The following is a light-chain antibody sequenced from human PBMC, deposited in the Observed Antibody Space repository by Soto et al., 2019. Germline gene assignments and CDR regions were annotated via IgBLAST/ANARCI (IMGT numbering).Light chain of an antibody. CDR3: SSYSSSSTLVV. V-gene: IGLV2-14*01. CDR1: SSDVGGSLY. J-gene: IGLJ2*01. CDR2: AVS. Sequence: QSALTQPASVSGSPGQAITISCTGTSSDVGGSLYVSWFQQHPGKAPKLMIYAVSNRPSGISNRFSGSKSGNTASLTISGLQAEDEADYYCSSYSSSSTLVVFGGGTKLTV.